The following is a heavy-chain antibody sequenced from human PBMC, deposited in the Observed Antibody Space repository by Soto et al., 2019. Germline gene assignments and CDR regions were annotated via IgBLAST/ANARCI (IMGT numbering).Heavy chain of an antibody. CDR1: GYTFTSYG. CDR2: ISAYNGNT. CDR3: ASYNQGNQYSSSWYVAFDI. J-gene: IGHJ3*02. V-gene: IGHV1-18*01. Sequence: ASVKVSCKASGYTFTSYGISWVRQAPGQGLEWMGWISAYNGNTNYAQKLQGRVTMTTDTSTSTAYMELRSLRSDDTAVYYFASYNQGNQYSSSWYVAFDIWGQGTMVTVSS. D-gene: IGHD6-13*01.